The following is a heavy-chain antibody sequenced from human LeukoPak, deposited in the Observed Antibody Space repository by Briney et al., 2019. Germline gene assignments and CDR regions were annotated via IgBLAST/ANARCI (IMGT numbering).Heavy chain of an antibody. V-gene: IGHV3-23*01. CDR3: ANRPVWVHYAADY. J-gene: IGHJ4*02. Sequence: PGGSLRLSCAASGFTFSSYAMSWVRQAPGKGLEWVSAVSGSGGSTYYADSVKGRFTISRDNSKNTLYLQMNSLRVEDTAVYYCANRPVWVHYAADYWGQGTLVTVPS. CDR1: GFTFSSYA. CDR2: VSGSGGST. D-gene: IGHD3-16*01.